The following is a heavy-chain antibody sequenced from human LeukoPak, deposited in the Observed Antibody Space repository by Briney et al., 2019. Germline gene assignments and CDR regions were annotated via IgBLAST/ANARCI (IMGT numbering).Heavy chain of an antibody. Sequence: GGSLRLSCAASGFTFSSYWMSWVRQAPGKGLEWVANIKQDGSEKYYVDSVKGRFTISRDNAKNSLYLQMNSLRAEDTAVYYCARGAYGSGSYGDNWFDPWGQGTLITVSS. D-gene: IGHD3-10*01. CDR3: ARGAYGSGSYGDNWFDP. J-gene: IGHJ5*02. CDR1: GFTFSSYW. V-gene: IGHV3-7*01. CDR2: IKQDGSEK.